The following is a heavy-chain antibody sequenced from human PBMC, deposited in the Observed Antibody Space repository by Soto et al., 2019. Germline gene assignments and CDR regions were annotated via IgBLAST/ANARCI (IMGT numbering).Heavy chain of an antibody. CDR3: ARQMSVATILDGTIFDY. V-gene: IGHV4-30-4*01. J-gene: IGHJ4*02. CDR1: GGSISSGDYY. Sequence: LSLTCTVSGGSISSGDYYWSWIRQPPGKGLEWIGYIYYSGSTYYNPSLKSRVTISVDTSKNQFSLKLSSVTAADTAVYYCARQMSVATILDGTIFDYWGQGTLVTVSS. D-gene: IGHD5-12*01. CDR2: IYYSGST.